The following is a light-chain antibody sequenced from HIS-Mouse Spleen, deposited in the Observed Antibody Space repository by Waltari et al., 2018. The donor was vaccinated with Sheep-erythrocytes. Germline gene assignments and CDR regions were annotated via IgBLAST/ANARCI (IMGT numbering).Light chain of an antibody. Sequence: QSALTQPRSVSGSPGPSVTISCTGTSSDVGGYNYVSWYQQHPGKAPKLMIYDVSKRPSGVPDRFSGSKSGNTASLTISGLQAEVEADYYCCSYAGSYNHVFATGTKVTVL. V-gene: IGLV2-11*01. CDR2: DVS. J-gene: IGLJ1*01. CDR1: SSDVGGYNY. CDR3: CSYAGSYNHV.